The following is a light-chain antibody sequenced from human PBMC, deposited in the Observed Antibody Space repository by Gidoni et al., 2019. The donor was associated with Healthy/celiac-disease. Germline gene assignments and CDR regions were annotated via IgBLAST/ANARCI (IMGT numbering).Light chain of an antibody. Sequence: DIPMTRSHSSLPASVGDRVTITCRASQSISSYLNWYQQKPGKAPKLLIYAASSLQSGVPSRFRGSGSGTDFTLTISSLQPEDFATYYWQQSYSTPWTFGQGTKVEIK. CDR1: QSISSY. V-gene: IGKV1-39*01. CDR3: QQSYSTPWT. CDR2: AAS. J-gene: IGKJ1*01.